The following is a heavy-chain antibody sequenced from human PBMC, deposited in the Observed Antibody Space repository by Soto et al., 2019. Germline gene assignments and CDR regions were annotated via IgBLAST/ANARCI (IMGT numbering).Heavy chain of an antibody. CDR2: IYRSGST. D-gene: IGHD4-17*01. J-gene: IGHJ4*02. CDR1: GGSISSGGYS. CDR3: ARGPDYAGYFDY. V-gene: IGHV4-30-2*01. Sequence: SETLSLTCAVSGGSISSGGYSWSWIRQPPGKGLEWIGYIYRSGSTYYNPSLKSRVTISVDRSKNQFSLKLSSVTAADTAVYYCARGPDYAGYFDYWGQGTLVTVSS.